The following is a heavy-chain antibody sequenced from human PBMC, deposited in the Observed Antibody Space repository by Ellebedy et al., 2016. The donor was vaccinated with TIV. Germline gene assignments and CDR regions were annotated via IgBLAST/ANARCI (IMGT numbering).Heavy chain of an antibody. D-gene: IGHD4-17*01. CDR1: GYSLTSNW. CDR3: VRGGPTTVTSPEFDP. V-gene: IGHV1-46*01. J-gene: IGHJ5*02. CDR2: INPSGGGGT. Sequence: AASVKVSCKASGYSLTSNWIHWVRQAPGQGLEWMGLINPSGGGGTVYAQSLQGRVTVTRDTSTSTVHMELSGLTSEDTAAYYCVRGGPTTVTSPEFDPWGQGTLVTVSS.